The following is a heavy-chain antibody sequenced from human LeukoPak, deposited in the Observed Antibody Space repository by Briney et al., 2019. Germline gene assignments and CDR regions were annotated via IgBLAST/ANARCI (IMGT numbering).Heavy chain of an antibody. CDR2: ISWNSGSI. J-gene: IGHJ4*02. Sequence: GGSLRLSCAASGFTFDDYAMHWVRQAPGKGLEWVSGISWNSGSIGYADSVKGRFTISRDNAKNSLYLQMNSLRAEDTALYYCAKDIAAAGTGLADYWGQGTLVTVSS. CDR3: AKDIAAAGTGLADY. V-gene: IGHV3-9*01. D-gene: IGHD6-13*01. CDR1: GFTFDDYA.